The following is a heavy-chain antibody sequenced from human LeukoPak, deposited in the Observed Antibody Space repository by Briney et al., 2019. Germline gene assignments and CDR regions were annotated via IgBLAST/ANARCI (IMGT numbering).Heavy chain of an antibody. D-gene: IGHD1-14*01. CDR3: ARGYPHFY. V-gene: IGHV3-53*01. CDR2: IYSGGST. CDR1: GFTVSSNY. Sequence: PGRSLRLSCAVSGFTVSSNYMSWVRQAPGKGLEWVSIIYSGGSTDYADSVKGRFTISRDNSKNTLYLQMNSLRAEDTAVYYCARGYPHFYWGQGTLVTVSS. J-gene: IGHJ4*02.